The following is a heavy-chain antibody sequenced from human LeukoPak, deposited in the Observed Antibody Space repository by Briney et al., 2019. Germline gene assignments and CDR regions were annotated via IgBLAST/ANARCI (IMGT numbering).Heavy chain of an antibody. D-gene: IGHD6-13*01. CDR3: ARDSSYSSIEPT. CDR1: RFTFSSYS. CDR2: IYYSGST. V-gene: IGHV4-39*07. Sequence: PGGSLRLSCAASRFTFSSYSMNWVRQPPGKGLEWIGSIYYSGSTYYNPSLKSRVTISVDTSKNQFSLKLSSVTAADTAVYYCARDSSYSSIEPTWGQGTLVTVSS. J-gene: IGHJ5*02.